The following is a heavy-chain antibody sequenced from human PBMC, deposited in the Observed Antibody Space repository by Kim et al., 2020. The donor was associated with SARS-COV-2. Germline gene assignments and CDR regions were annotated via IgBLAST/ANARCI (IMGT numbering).Heavy chain of an antibody. CDR1: GFTLSDHA. J-gene: IGHJ5*01. D-gene: IGHD2-15*01. Sequence: GGSLRLSCAASGFTLSDHAMDWVRQAPGKGLEWVGRVRGRTNSDTTEYAASVSGRFTISRDDSKNSLFLQMDSLKTEDSAVYYCARCSSVASSSYSWGQGTLVTVSS. CDR3: ARCSSVASSSYS. V-gene: IGHV3-72*01. CDR2: VRGRTNSDTT.